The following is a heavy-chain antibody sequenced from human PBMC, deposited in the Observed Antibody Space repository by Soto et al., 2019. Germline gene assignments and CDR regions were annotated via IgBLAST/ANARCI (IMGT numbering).Heavy chain of an antibody. J-gene: IGHJ4*02. D-gene: IGHD3-16*02. V-gene: IGHV3-9*01. CDR3: AKAPSVKAPPDY. CDR2: ISWNSGSI. CDR1: GFTFDDYA. Sequence: LRLSCAASGFTFDDYAMHWVRQAPGKGLEWVSGISWNSGSIGYADSVKGRFTISRDNAKNSLYLQMNSLRAEDTALYYCAKAPSVKAPPDYWGQGTLVTVSS.